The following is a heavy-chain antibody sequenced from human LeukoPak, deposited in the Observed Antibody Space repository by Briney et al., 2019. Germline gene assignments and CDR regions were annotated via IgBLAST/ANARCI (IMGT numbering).Heavy chain of an antibody. Sequence: PSETLSLTCTVSGGSISSYYWSWIRQPPGKGLEWIGYIYYSGSTNYNPSLKSRVTISVDTSKNQFSLKLSSVPAADTAVYYCAREYSSGYFDYWGQGTLVTVSS. CDR3: AREYSSGYFDY. V-gene: IGHV4-59*01. D-gene: IGHD3-22*01. CDR2: IYYSGST. CDR1: GGSISSYY. J-gene: IGHJ4*02.